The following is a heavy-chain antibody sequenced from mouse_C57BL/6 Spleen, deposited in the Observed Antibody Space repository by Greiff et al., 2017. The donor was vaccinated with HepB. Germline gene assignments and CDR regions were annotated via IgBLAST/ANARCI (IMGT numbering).Heavy chain of an antibody. D-gene: IGHD2-3*01. CDR1: GYTFTDYN. CDR2: INPNNGGT. Sequence: EVQLQQSGPELVKPGASVKMSCKASGYTFTDYNMHWVKQSHGKSLEWIGYINPNNGGTSYNQKFKGKATLTVNKSSSTAYMELRSLTSEDSAVYYCAREGLLPYYYAMDYWGQRTSVTVSS. V-gene: IGHV1-22*01. J-gene: IGHJ4*01. CDR3: AREGLLPYYYAMDY.